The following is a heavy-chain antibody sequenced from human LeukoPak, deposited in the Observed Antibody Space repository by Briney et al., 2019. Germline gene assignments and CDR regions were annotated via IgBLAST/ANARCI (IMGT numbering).Heavy chain of an antibody. CDR1: GGSISSSSYY. J-gene: IGHJ4*02. Sequence: SETLSLTCTVSGGSISSSSYYWGWIRQPPGKGLEWIGSIYYSGSTYYNPSLKSRVTISVDTSKNQFSLKLSSVTAADTAVYYCARIWFGALYCFDYWGQGTLVTVSS. D-gene: IGHD3-10*01. V-gene: IGHV4-39*07. CDR3: ARIWFGALYCFDY. CDR2: IYYSGST.